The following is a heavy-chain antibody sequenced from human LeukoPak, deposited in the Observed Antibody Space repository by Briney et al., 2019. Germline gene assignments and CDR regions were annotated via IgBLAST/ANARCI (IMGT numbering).Heavy chain of an antibody. CDR2: IYYSGST. Sequence: SETLSLTCTVSGGSLSRGSYYWSWIRQPPGKGLEWIGYIYYSGSTNYNPSLKSRVTISVDTSKNQFSLKLSSVTAADTAVYYCAREDGSGSYFPNNWFDPWGQGTLVTVSS. J-gene: IGHJ5*02. CDR3: AREDGSGSYFPNNWFDP. V-gene: IGHV4-61*01. CDR1: GGSLSRGSYY. D-gene: IGHD3-10*01.